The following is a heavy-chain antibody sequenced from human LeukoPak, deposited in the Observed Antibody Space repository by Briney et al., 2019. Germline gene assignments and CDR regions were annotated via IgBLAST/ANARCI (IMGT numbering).Heavy chain of an antibody. V-gene: IGHV3-23*01. Sequence: PGGSLRLSCAASGFTFNNDAMSWVRQAPGKGLEWVSAISASGGTTYYADSVKGRFTISRDNSENTLFLQMNSLRAEDTAVYYCAKEPREYCSSTSCPNWFDSWGQGTLVTVSS. D-gene: IGHD2-2*01. CDR3: AKEPREYCSSTSCPNWFDS. J-gene: IGHJ5*01. CDR2: ISASGGTT. CDR1: GFTFNNDA.